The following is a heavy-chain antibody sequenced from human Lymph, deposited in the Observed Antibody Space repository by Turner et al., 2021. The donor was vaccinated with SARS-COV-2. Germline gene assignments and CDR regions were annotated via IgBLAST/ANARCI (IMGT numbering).Heavy chain of an antibody. CDR3: AEGVRGAMIVLVIPYFDY. V-gene: IGHV3-23*01. D-gene: IGHD3-22*01. J-gene: IGHJ4*02. Sequence: EVHLLESGGGLVQHGGSLRLSCAASAFTFSSYARSWVRQAPVKGLEWVSASRRSGGGTDYADYVKCRFTISRDNSKNTLYLQTNSLRAEHTAVYYCAEGVRGAMIVLVIPYFDYWGQGTLVTVSS. CDR1: AFTFSSYA. CDR2: SRRSGGGT.